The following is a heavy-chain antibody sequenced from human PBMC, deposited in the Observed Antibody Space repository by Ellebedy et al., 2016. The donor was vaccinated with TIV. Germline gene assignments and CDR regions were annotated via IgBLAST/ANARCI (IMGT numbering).Heavy chain of an antibody. Sequence: GGSLRLSXAASGFTFSNAWMGWVRQAPGKGLEWVGRIKSKTDGGTTDYAAPVKGRFTISRDDSKNTLYLQMNSLKTEDTAVYYCTTDFVVPAADNWFNPWGQGTLVTVSS. CDR2: IKSKTDGGTT. D-gene: IGHD2-2*01. V-gene: IGHV3-15*01. CDR3: TTDFVVPAADNWFNP. CDR1: GFTFSNAW. J-gene: IGHJ5*02.